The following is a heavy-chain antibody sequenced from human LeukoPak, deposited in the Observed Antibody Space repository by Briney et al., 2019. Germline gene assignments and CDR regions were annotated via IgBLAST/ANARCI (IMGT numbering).Heavy chain of an antibody. CDR1: GFTFSGFW. D-gene: IGHD2-21*02. CDR3: ARGVVTPRDWFDP. CDR2: INSDGSEG. Sequence: PGGSLRLSCAVSGFTFSGFWMSWSRQAPGKGLEWVASINSDGSEGYYADVVKGRFTISRDNAKNSLYLQINSLRAEDTAMYYCARGVVTPRDWFDPWGQGTLVTVSS. V-gene: IGHV3-7*03. J-gene: IGHJ5*02.